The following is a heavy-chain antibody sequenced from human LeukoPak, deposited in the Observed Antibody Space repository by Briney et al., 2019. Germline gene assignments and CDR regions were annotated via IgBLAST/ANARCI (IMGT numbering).Heavy chain of an antibody. CDR2: IYHSGST. CDR3: ARVGYYDSSGYHTTYYFDY. J-gene: IGHJ4*02. V-gene: IGHV4-4*02. D-gene: IGHD3-22*01. CDR1: GGSISSCNR. Sequence: TETLTLTCDASGGSISSCNRWSGVRQPPGKGLERIGEIYHSGSTNYTPSLKSRVTISVDKSRNQFSLKLSSGTAADTAVYYCARVGYYDSSGYHTTYYFDYWGQGTLVTVSS.